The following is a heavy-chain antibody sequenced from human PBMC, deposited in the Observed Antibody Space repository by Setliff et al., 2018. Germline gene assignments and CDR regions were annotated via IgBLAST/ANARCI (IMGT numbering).Heavy chain of an antibody. J-gene: IGHJ4*02. D-gene: IGHD1-7*01. CDR1: GYSISSGFS. CDR2: IYSGDRNT. Sequence: PSETLSLTCAVSGYSISSGFSWVWIRQSPGKGLEWVSTIYSGDRNTFYTDSVKGRFTIFRDGSKNTLYLQMTSLRAEDTAVYYCAKPQVELRWGFESWGQGTLVTVSS. CDR3: AKPQVELRWGFES. V-gene: IGHV3-23*03.